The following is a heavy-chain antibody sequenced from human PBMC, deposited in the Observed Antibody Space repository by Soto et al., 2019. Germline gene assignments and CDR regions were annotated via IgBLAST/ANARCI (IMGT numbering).Heavy chain of an antibody. J-gene: IGHJ6*03. CDR3: ARGQLAAAGALSLYYYYYYYMDV. CDR1: GYTFTSYD. Sequence: ASVKVSCKASGYTFTSYDINWVRQATGQVLEWMGWMNPNSGNTGYAQKFQGRVTMTRNTSISTAYMELSSLRSEDMAVYYCARGQLAAAGALSLYYYYYYYMDVWGQGTTVTVSS. CDR2: MNPNSGNT. D-gene: IGHD6-13*01. V-gene: IGHV1-8*01.